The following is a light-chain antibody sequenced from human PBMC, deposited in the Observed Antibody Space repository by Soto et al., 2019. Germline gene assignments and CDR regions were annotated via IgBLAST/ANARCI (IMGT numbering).Light chain of an antibody. Sequence: DIQMTQSPSSLSASVGDRVTITCRASQSISSYLNWYQQKPGKAPKLLIYAASSLQSGVPSRFSGSGSATDFTLTISSLQPEDFATYYCQQSYSTPEGFGGGTKVEIK. J-gene: IGKJ4*01. CDR3: QQSYSTPEG. V-gene: IGKV1-39*01. CDR1: QSISSY. CDR2: AAS.